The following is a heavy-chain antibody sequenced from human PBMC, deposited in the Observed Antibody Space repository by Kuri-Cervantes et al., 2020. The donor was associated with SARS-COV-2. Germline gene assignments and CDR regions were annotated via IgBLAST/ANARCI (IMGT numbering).Heavy chain of an antibody. J-gene: IGHJ3*01. CDR3: AREDSGTNDAFDF. Sequence: GESLKISCAASGFIFSGYCMTWVRQAPGKGLEWVANIKQDGSEEYYVDSVKGRFTISRDNAKNSLYLQMNSPRAEDTAVYYCAREDSGTNDAFDFWGQGATVTGSS. V-gene: IGHV3-7*03. D-gene: IGHD3-10*01. CDR1: GFIFSGYC. CDR2: IKQDGSEE.